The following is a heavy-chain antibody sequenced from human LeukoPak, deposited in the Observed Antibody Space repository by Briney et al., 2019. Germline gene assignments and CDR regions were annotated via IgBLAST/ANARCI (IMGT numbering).Heavy chain of an antibody. J-gene: IGHJ4*02. CDR1: GGTFSSYA. V-gene: IGHV1-69*05. CDR2: IIPIFGTA. CDR3: ARYGGKLHYFDY. D-gene: IGHD4-23*01. Sequence: SVKVSCKASGGTFSSYAISWVRQAPGQGLEWMGGIIPIFGTANYAQKFQGRVTITTDESTSTAYMELSSLRSEDTAVYYCARYGGKLHYFDYWGQGTLVTVSS.